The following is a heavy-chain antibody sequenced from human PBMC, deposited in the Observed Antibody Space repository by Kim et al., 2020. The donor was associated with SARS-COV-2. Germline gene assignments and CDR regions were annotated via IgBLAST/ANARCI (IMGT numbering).Heavy chain of an antibody. V-gene: IGHV3-23*01. J-gene: IGHJ4*02. CDR3: AVGNALDY. Sequence: GGSLRLSCAASGFIFNSRAMNWVRQAPGRRPEWVSTIDTRGEYTYYADSVQGRFTISRDNSKNTLFLQMNSLIVDDTAIYYCAVGNALDYWGQGTLVTVS. CDR1: GFIFNSRA. CDR2: IDTRGEYT.